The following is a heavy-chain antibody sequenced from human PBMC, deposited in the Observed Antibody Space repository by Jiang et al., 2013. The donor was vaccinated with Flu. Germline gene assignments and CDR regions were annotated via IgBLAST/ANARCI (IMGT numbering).Heavy chain of an antibody. CDR1: GGTFSSYA. V-gene: IGHV1-69*04. CDR2: IIPILGIA. J-gene: IGHJ3*02. D-gene: IGHD2-15*01. CDR3: ARSDIVVVVAATQDDAFDI. Sequence: GAEVKKPGSSVKVSCKASGGTFSSYAISWVRQAPGQGLEWMGRIIPILGIANYAQKFQGRVTITADKSTSTAYMELSSLRSEDTAVYYCARSDIVVVVAATQDDAFDIWGQGTMVTVSS.